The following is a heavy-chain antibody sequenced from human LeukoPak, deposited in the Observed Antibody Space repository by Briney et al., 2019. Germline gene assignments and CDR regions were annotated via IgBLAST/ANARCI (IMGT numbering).Heavy chain of an antibody. CDR1: GDSISSYH. Sequence: PSETLSLTCTVSGDSISSYHWSWIRQPAGKGLEWIGRIYASGSTNYNPSLKSRVTMSLDTSKNQFSLNLSSVTAADTAVYYCARKALPGNWFDPWGQGTLVTVSS. J-gene: IGHJ5*02. CDR2: IYASGST. V-gene: IGHV4-4*07. CDR3: ARKALPGNWFDP.